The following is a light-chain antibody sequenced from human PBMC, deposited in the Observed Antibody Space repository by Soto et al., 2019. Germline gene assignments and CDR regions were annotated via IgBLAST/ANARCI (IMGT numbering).Light chain of an antibody. J-gene: IGKJ5*01. CDR3: QQRSNWPIT. Sequence: EIVMTQSPATLSVSPGKRATLSCRASQSVSSYLAWYQQKPGQAPRLLIYDTSNRATGIPARFSGSGSGTDFTLTISSLQTEDFAVYYCQQRSNWPITFGQGTRLEIK. V-gene: IGKV3-11*01. CDR2: DTS. CDR1: QSVSSY.